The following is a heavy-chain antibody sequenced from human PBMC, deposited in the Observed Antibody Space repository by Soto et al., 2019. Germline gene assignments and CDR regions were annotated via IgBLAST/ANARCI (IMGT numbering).Heavy chain of an antibody. CDR3: ARVHYYDSSGYHLTYYYYGMDV. Sequence: GWSLRLSCASSVFTFISYGMHWVRQAPGKGLEWVAVIWYDGSNKYYADSVKGRFTISRDNSKNTLYLQMNSLRAEDTAVYYCARVHYYDSSGYHLTYYYYGMDVWGQGTTVTVSS. V-gene: IGHV3-33*01. J-gene: IGHJ6*02. D-gene: IGHD3-22*01. CDR1: VFTFISYG. CDR2: IWYDGSNK.